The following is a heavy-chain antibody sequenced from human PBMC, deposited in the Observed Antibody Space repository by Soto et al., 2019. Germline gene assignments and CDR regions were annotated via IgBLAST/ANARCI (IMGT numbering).Heavy chain of an antibody. CDR1: ACTFRSYA. Sequence: SCAASACTFRSYAMSWFRQAPGRGLEWFSIIIGNGDTTNYAYSVKGLFTISRDNAKSSVYLQMTSLRAEDTAVYYCARATYTTSYYFDYWGQGTLVTVSS. D-gene: IGHD6-6*01. CDR3: ARATYTTSYYFDY. CDR2: IIGNGDTT. V-gene: IGHV3-23*01. J-gene: IGHJ4*02.